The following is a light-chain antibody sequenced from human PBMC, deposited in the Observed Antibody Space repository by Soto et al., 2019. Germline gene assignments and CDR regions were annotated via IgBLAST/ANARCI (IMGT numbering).Light chain of an antibody. CDR2: EVS. CDR3: SSYTSSSPVV. Sequence: QSALTQPASVSGSPGQSITSSCTGTSSDVGGYNYVSWYQQHPGKAPKLMIYEVSNRPSGVSNRFSGSKSGNTASLTISGLQAEDEADYYCSSYTSSSPVVFGGGTKVTVL. CDR1: SSDVGGYNY. V-gene: IGLV2-14*01. J-gene: IGLJ2*01.